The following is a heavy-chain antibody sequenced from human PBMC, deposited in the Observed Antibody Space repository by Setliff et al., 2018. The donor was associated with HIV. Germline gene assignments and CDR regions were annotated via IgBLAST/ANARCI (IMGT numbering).Heavy chain of an antibody. CDR3: ARVPTSSWYVTTQRTKEYFHH. CDR2: INHRGST. Sequence: SETLSLTCAVYGGSFNGYFWSWIRQPPGKGLEWIGEINHRGSTTYNPSLKSRVTISEDTSKKQFSLKLGSVTAADTAIYYCARVPTSSWYVTTQRTKEYFHHWGQGTLVTVSS. D-gene: IGHD6-13*01. V-gene: IGHV4-34*01. CDR1: GGSFNGYF. J-gene: IGHJ1*01.